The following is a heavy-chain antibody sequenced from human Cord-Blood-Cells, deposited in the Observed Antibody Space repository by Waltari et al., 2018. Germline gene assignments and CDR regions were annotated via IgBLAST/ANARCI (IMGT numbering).Heavy chain of an antibody. J-gene: IGHJ3*02. V-gene: IGHV4-34*01. Sequence: QVQLQQWGAGLLKPSETLSLTCAVYGGSFSGYYWSWIRQPPGKGLEWIGEINHSGSTNDNPSLKSRGTISVDTSKNQFSLKLSSVTAADTAVYYCARFSGVTIFGVVIMSDAFDIWGQGTMVTVSS. CDR1: GGSFSGYY. D-gene: IGHD3-3*01. CDR3: ARFSGVTIFGVVIMSDAFDI. CDR2: INHSGST.